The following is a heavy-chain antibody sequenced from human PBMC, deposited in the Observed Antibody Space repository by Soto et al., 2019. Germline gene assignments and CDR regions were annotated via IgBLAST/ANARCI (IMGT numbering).Heavy chain of an antibody. Sequence: KSSETLSLTCTVYGGSFSGYFWNWIRQSPGKGLEWIGKVNHNGRNNYNPSLKSRVTISMDMSKNQFSLKLTSVTAADTAVYYCARGGSSDCQVAFDFWGQGTMVTVSS. J-gene: IGHJ3*01. CDR2: VNHNGRN. V-gene: IGHV4-34*01. D-gene: IGHD6-19*01. CDR1: GGSFSGYF. CDR3: ARGGSSDCQVAFDF.